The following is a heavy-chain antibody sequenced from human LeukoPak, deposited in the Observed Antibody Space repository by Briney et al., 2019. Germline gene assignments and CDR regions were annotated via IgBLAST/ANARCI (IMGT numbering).Heavy chain of an antibody. CDR3: AKAVSTIFGVAPFDY. Sequence: GGSLRLSCAASGFIFSSYGMHWVRQAPGKGLERVAFIRYDGSNKYYADSVKGRFTISRDNSKNTLYLQMNSLRAEDTAVYYCAKAVSTIFGVAPFDYWGQGTLVTVSS. J-gene: IGHJ4*02. V-gene: IGHV3-30*02. D-gene: IGHD3-3*01. CDR2: IRYDGSNK. CDR1: GFIFSSYG.